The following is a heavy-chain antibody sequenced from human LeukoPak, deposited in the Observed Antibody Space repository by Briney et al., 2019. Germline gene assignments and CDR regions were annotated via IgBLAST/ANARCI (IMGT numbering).Heavy chain of an antibody. V-gene: IGHV3-21*01. Sequence: ETLSLTCTVSGGSISSYYWNWVRQAPGKGLEWVSSISSSSSYVYYADSVKGRFTISRDNAKNSLYLQMNSLRAEDTAVYYCARDMGEEWLQAFDYWGQGTLVTVSS. CDR3: ARDMGEEWLQAFDY. J-gene: IGHJ4*02. CDR2: ISSSSSYV. CDR1: GGSISSYY. D-gene: IGHD5-12*01.